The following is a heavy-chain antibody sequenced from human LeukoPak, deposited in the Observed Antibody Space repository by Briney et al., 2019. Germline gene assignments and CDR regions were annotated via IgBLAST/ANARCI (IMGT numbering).Heavy chain of an antibody. Sequence: PSETLSLTCTVSGGSISSSSYYWGWIRQPPGKGLEWIGSIYYSGSTYYNPSLKSRVAISVDTSKNQFSLKLSSVTAADTAVYYCARALGRVVPFDYWGQGILVTVSS. J-gene: IGHJ4*02. CDR1: GGSISSSSYY. V-gene: IGHV4-39*07. D-gene: IGHD2-15*01. CDR2: IYYSGST. CDR3: ARALGRVVPFDY.